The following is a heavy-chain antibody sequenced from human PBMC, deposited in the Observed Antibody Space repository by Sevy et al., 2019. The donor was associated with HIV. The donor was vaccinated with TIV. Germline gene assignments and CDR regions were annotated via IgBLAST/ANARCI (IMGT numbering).Heavy chain of an antibody. V-gene: IGHV3-7*01. CDR1: GFTFSSYW. J-gene: IGHJ6*02. CDR3: ARRVGSLRFLEWLSEYYYYYYGMDV. D-gene: IGHD3-3*01. CDR2: IKQDGSEK. Sequence: GGSLRLSCAASGFTFSSYWMSWVRQAPGKGLEWVANIKQDGSEKYYVDSVKGRFTISRDNAKNSLYLQMNSVRAEDTAVNYCARRVGSLRFLEWLSEYYYYYYGMDVWGQGTTVTVSS.